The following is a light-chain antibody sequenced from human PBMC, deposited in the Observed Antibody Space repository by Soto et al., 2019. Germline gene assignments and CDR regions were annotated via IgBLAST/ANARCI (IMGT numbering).Light chain of an antibody. CDR1: QSISSW. J-gene: IGKJ2*01. V-gene: IGKV1-5*03. CDR3: QQYHSLNT. Sequence: DIQMTQSPSTLSASVGDRVTITCRVSQSISSWLAWYQQKPGKAPKVLIYKASSLESGVPSRFSGSGSGTEFTLTISSLQPDDFATYYCQQYHSLNTFGQGTKLEI. CDR2: KAS.